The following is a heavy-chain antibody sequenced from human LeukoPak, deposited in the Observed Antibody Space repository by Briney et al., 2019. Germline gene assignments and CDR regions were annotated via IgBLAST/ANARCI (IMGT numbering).Heavy chain of an antibody. J-gene: IGHJ4*02. Sequence: PSETLSLTCTVSGGSISSSSYYWGWIRQPPGKGLEWIGSIYYSGSTYYNPSLKSRVTISVDTSKNQFSLKLSSVTAADTAVYYCARRLRYDSSGQPPHYFDYWGQGTLVTVSS. CDR2: IYYSGST. CDR1: GGSISSSSYY. V-gene: IGHV4-39*01. CDR3: ARRLRYDSSGQPPHYFDY. D-gene: IGHD3-22*01.